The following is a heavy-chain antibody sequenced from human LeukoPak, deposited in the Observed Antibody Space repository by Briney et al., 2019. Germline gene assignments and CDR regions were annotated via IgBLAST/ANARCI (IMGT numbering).Heavy chain of an antibody. CDR3: ARDDYYDSSGYYSRRDY. Sequence: PGGSLRLSCAAFGFTVSSNYMSWVRQAPGKGLEWVSVIYSGGSTYYADSVKGRFTISRDNSKNTLYLQMNSLRAEDTAVYYCARDDYYDSSGYYSRRDYWGQGTLVTVSS. D-gene: IGHD3-22*01. CDR1: GFTVSSNY. CDR2: IYSGGST. V-gene: IGHV3-66*01. J-gene: IGHJ4*02.